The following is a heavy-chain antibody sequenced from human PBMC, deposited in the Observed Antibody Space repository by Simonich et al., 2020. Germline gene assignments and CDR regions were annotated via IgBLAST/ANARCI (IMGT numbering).Heavy chain of an antibody. CDR2: VTPYSVGT. Sequence: QVQLVQSGAEVKKPGASVKVSCKASGYTFTGYYRHWVGQAPGQGLEGLGAVTPYSVGTNYAQKFQGRVTMTRDTSISTAYMELSRLRSDDTAVYYCARGGLGHWYFALWGRGTLVTVSS. D-gene: IGHD6-25*01. CDR3: ARGGLGHWYFAL. V-gene: IGHV1-2*02. J-gene: IGHJ2*01. CDR1: GYTFTGYY.